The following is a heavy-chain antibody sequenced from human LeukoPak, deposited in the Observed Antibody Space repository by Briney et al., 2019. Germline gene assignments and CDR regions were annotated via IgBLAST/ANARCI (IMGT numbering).Heavy chain of an antibody. V-gene: IGHV3-30*14. J-gene: IGHJ6*02. D-gene: IGHD6-13*01. CDR2: ISYDGSNK. CDR1: GFTFSSYA. CDR3: ARDRVPSSSWWEDYYYGMDV. Sequence: PGRSLRLSCAASGFTFSSYAMHWVRQAPGKGLEWVAVISYDGSNKYYADSVKGRFTISRDNSKNTLYLQMNSLRAEDTAVYYCARDRVPSSSWWEDYYYGMDVWGQGTTVTVSS.